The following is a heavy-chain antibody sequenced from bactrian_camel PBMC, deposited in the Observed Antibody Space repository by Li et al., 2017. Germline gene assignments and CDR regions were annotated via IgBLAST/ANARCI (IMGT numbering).Heavy chain of an antibody. CDR1: GYMYTTYC. J-gene: IGHJ7*01. D-gene: IGHD6*01. V-gene: IGHV3S53*01. CDR2: IYIHST. Sequence: QLVESGGGSVQTGGSLRLSCKRSGYMYTTYCMAWFRQAPGKQREGVASIYIHSTSVADAVKGRFTISQDRAKNTMYLEMNSLKPDDTAVYYCAADGQSWYEDPSVGQCPNFGMDYWGKGTQVTVS.